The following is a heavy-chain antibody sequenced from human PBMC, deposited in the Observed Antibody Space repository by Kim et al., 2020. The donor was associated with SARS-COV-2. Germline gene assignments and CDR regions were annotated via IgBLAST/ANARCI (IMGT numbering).Heavy chain of an antibody. J-gene: IGHJ4*02. CDR1: GFTFSSYG. CDR3: AKGVDILTGWDY. V-gene: IGHV3-30*18. CDR2: ISYDGSNK. Sequence: GSLRLSCAASGFTFSSYGMHWVRQAPGKGLEWVAVISYDGSNKYYADSVKGRFTISRDNSKNTLYLQMNSLRAEDTAVYYCAKGVDILTGWDYWGQGTLVTVSS. D-gene: IGHD3-9*01.